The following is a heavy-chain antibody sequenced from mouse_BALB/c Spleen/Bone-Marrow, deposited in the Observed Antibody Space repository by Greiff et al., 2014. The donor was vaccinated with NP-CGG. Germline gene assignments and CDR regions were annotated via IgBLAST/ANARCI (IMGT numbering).Heavy chain of an antibody. CDR3: ARWLSAMDY. CDR1: GFAFSSYW. Sequence: QVQLQQSGAELVRPGSSVKISCRASGFAFSSYWMSWVKQRPGQGLEWIGQIYPGDGDTNYNGKFKGKSTLTADKSSSTAYMQLSSLTSEDSAVYYCARWLSAMDYWGQGTSVTVSS. V-gene: IGHV1-80*01. D-gene: IGHD2-2*01. CDR2: IYPGDGDT. J-gene: IGHJ4*01.